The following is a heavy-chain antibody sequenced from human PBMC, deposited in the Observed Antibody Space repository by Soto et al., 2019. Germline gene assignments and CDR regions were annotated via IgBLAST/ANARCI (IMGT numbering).Heavy chain of an antibody. CDR1: GFTVSSSY. CDR3: ARGKVGTNPNWLDP. J-gene: IGHJ5*02. Sequence: EVQLVESGGGLVQPGGSLRLSCAASGFTVSSSYLYWVRQAPGRGLEWVSSIYISGSTYYADSVQGRFTISRDNSKNTLYLQMNSLRAEDTAVYYCARGKVGTNPNWLDPWGQGTLDTVSS. V-gene: IGHV3-66*01. CDR2: IYISGST. D-gene: IGHD1-26*01.